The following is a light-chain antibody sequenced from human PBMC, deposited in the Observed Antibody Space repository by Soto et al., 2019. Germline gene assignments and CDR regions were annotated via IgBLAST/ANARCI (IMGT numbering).Light chain of an antibody. J-gene: IGKJ1*01. CDR2: KAS. CDR3: QQYDNDSWT. Sequence: DIQMTQSPSTLSASVGDRVIITCRASQSISSWLAWYQQKPGKAPNLLIYKASTLKSGVPSRFSGSGSGTESTLTISSLQPDYFATYYCQQYDNDSWTFGQGTKVEIK. CDR1: QSISSW. V-gene: IGKV1-5*03.